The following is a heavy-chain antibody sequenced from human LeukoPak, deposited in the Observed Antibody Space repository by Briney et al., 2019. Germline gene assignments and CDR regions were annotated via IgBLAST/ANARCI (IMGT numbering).Heavy chain of an antibody. Sequence: GGSLRLSCAASGFTFSSYSMNWVRQAPGKGLEWVSSISSSSSYIYCADSVKGRFTISRDSAKNSLYLQMNSLRAEDTAVYYCARDRYITMVMDVWGQGTTVTVSS. J-gene: IGHJ6*02. D-gene: IGHD3-10*01. CDR3: ARDRYITMVMDV. V-gene: IGHV3-21*01. CDR1: GFTFSSYS. CDR2: ISSSSSYI.